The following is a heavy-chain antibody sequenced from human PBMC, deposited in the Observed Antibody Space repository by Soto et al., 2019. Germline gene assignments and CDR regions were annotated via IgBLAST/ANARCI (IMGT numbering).Heavy chain of an antibody. Sequence: HGESLKISCKGSGYSFTSYWIGWVRQMPGKGLEWMGIIYPGDSDTRYSPSFQGQVTISADKSISTAYLQWSSLKASDTAMYYCARSASIAAAGTPYYYYGMDVWGEGTTVTVSS. CDR2: IYPGDSDT. D-gene: IGHD6-13*01. CDR3: ARSASIAAAGTPYYYYGMDV. J-gene: IGHJ6*04. V-gene: IGHV5-51*01. CDR1: GYSFTSYW.